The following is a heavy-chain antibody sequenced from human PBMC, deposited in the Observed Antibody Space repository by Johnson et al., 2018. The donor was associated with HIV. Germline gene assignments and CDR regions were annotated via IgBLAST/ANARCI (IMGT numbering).Heavy chain of an antibody. J-gene: IGHJ3*02. V-gene: IGHV3-23*04. D-gene: IGHD1-20*01. CDR1: GFTFSSYD. CDR3: ARLGFYDWNGGGALDI. CDR2: ISGSGGGT. Sequence: VQLVESGGGLVQPGGSLRLSCAASGFTFSSYDMHWVRQATGKGLEWVSVISGSGGGTYYADSVKGRFTISRDNSKNMLYLQMNSLRAEDTAVYYCARLGFYDWNGGGALDIWGQGTMVTVSS.